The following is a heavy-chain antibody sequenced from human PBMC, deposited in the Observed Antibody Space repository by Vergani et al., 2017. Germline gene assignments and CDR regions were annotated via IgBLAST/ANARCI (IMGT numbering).Heavy chain of an antibody. J-gene: IGHJ4*02. CDR3: TRQPQEGASGPPSVPT. CDR1: GGSFSGYY. CDR2: ICHTEDT. Sequence: QVQLQQWGAGLLKPSETLSLTCAVYGGSFSGYYWSWIRQPPGKGLEWIGEICHTEDTKYSPSLKSRVTVSVDESRNLFSLRLNSVTAADTAVYYCTRQPQEGASGPPSVPTWGQGISVIVSS. D-gene: IGHD5-12*01. V-gene: IGHV4-34*01.